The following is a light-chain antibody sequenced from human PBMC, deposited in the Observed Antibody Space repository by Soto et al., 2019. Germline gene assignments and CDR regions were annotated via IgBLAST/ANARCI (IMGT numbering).Light chain of an antibody. CDR2: AAS. J-gene: IGKJ1*01. V-gene: IGKV1-39*01. CDR1: QSSSSY. Sequence: DIQMTQSPSSLSASVGDRVTITCRASQSSSSYLNWYQHKPGKAPKLLIYAASSLQTGVPSWFSGSRSGTDFALTISSLQREDFATYYCQQTDTFPRTFGQGTKVEMK. CDR3: QQTDTFPRT.